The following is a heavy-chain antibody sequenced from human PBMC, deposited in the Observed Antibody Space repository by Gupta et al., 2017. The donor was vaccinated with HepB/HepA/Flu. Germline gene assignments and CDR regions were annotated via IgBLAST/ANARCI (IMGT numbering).Heavy chain of an antibody. CDR1: GFIFSSAW. Sequence: EVQVVESGGTLVKPGGSLRLSCAASGFIFSSAWMSWVRQAPGKGLEWVGRIKRNEEGGTIDDAVSVRGRFIISRDDSKNTLYLQMNSLKTEDTGVYYCAVGMSKTDRDVWGRGTKVTVSS. J-gene: IGHJ6*03. V-gene: IGHV3-15*02. CDR2: IKRNEEGGTI. CDR3: AVGMSKTDRDV.